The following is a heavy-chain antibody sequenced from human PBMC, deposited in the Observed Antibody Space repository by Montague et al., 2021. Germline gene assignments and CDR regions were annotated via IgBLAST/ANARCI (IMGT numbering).Heavy chain of an antibody. CDR3: ARHGVSSWYRELDGFDI. CDR1: GGSISAYY. Sequence: SETLSLTCTVSGGSISAYYWSWIRQPPEKGLEWIGYIYYIGSTNYNPSLKNRVTVSVDTSKNQFSLKLSSVTAADTAVYYCARHGVSSWYRELDGFDIWGQGTMVIVSS. J-gene: IGHJ3*02. D-gene: IGHD6-13*01. V-gene: IGHV4-59*08. CDR2: IYYIGST.